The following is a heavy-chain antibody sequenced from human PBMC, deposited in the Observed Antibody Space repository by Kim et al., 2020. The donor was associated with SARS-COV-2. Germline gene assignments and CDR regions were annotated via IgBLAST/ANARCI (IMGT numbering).Heavy chain of an antibody. D-gene: IGHD3-16*01. CDR3: ARASRKPLINIDS. V-gene: IGHV4-4*06. J-gene: IGHJ4*02. Sequence: NPSLKSRLTMSVDMSTNKFSLRLKSVTAADTAVYYCARASRKPLINIDSWGQGTLVTVSS.